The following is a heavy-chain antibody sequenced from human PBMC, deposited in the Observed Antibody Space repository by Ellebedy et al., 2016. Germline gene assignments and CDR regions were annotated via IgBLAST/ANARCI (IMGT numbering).Heavy chain of an antibody. J-gene: IGHJ4*02. D-gene: IGHD1-26*01. V-gene: IGHV1-2*02. Sequence: ASVKVSCXASGYTFTGYYMHWVRQAPGQGLEWMGWINPNSGGTNYAQKFQGRVTMTRDTSISAAYMELSRLRSEDTAVYYCARDKGVGATYYFDYWGQGTLVTVSS. CDR2: INPNSGGT. CDR3: ARDKGVGATYYFDY. CDR1: GYTFTGYY.